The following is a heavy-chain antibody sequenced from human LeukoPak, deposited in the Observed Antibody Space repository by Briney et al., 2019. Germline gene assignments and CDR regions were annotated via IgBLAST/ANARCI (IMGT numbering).Heavy chain of an antibody. CDR3: GTTVTTGVAAY. V-gene: IGHV3-66*01. Sequence: GGSLRLSCAASGFTVRSNYMIWVLQAPGKGLEWVSVIYSGGSTYYADSVKGRFTISRDNSKNTLYLQMNSLRAEDTAVYYCGTTVTTGVAAYWGQGTLVTVSS. D-gene: IGHD4-17*01. CDR1: GFTVRSNY. J-gene: IGHJ4*02. CDR2: IYSGGST.